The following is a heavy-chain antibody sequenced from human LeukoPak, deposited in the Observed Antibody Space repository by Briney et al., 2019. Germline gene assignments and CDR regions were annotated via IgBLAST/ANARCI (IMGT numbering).Heavy chain of an antibody. D-gene: IGHD3-3*01. Sequence: PGGSLRLSCAASGFAFSSYWMSWVRQAPGKGLEWVANIKQDGGEKYYVDSVKGRFTISRDNAKNSLYLQMNSLRAEDTAVYYCARGLTDFTIFGVVTGYYYYMDVWGKGTTVTVSS. J-gene: IGHJ6*03. V-gene: IGHV3-7*01. CDR1: GFAFSSYW. CDR3: ARGLTDFTIFGVVTGYYYYMDV. CDR2: IKQDGGEK.